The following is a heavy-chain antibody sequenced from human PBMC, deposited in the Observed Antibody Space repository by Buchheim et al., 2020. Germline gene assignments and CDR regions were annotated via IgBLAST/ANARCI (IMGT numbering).Heavy chain of an antibody. CDR2: INKDGSEK. Sequence: EVQLVESGGGLVQPGGSLRLSCAASEFIFSTYWMSWVRQAPGKGLEWGANINKDGSEKHNADSVKGRFTISRDNAKNSLYLQMNSLRVEDTAVYYCARGFDPLSVAAMGYWGQGIL. J-gene: IGHJ4*02. V-gene: IGHV3-7*01. CDR3: ARGFDPLSVAAMGY. CDR1: EFIFSTYW. D-gene: IGHD2-15*01.